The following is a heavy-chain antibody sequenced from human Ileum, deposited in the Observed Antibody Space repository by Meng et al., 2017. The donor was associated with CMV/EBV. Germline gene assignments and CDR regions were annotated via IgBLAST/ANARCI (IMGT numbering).Heavy chain of an antibody. Sequence: SEILSLTCAVYGESFGDYYWSWIRQPPGKGLEWIGEINRRGTTNYNPSLKSRVTISIDTSKTQFSLKVTSVTASDTAVYYCARGRSPIRWGQGALVTVSS. D-gene: IGHD1-14*01. CDR3: ARGRSPIR. V-gene: IGHV4-34*01. CDR2: INRRGTT. CDR1: GESFGDYY. J-gene: IGHJ4*02.